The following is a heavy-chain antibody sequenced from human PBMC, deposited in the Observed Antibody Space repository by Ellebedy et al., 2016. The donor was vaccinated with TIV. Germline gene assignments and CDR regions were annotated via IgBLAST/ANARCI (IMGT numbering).Heavy chain of an antibody. V-gene: IGHV3-7*01. Sequence: GESLKISCAASGFNFRSYWMTWVRQAPGKGPEWVAKIRQEGDEIYYVESVKGRFTISRDNAKNSPFLQMNSLRVEDTAVYYCARRASYGDYAVQVNPWFDPWGQGTLVTVSS. J-gene: IGHJ5*02. CDR3: ARRASYGDYAVQVNPWFDP. CDR2: IRQEGDEI. D-gene: IGHD4-17*01. CDR1: GFNFRSYW.